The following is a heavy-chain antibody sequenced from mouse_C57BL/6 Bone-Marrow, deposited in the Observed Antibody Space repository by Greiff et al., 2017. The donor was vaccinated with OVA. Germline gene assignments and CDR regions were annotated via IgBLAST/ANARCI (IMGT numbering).Heavy chain of an antibody. CDR3: ARYCGSRRGYWYFDV. J-gene: IGHJ1*03. V-gene: IGHV1-55*01. Sequence: QVQLQQPGAELVKPGASVKMSCKASGYTFTSYWITWVKQRPGQGLEWIGDIYPGSGSTNYNEKFKSKATLTVDTSSSTAYMQLSSLTSEDSAVYYGARYCGSRRGYWYFDVWGTGTTVTVSS. CDR1: GYTFTSYW. CDR2: IYPGSGST. D-gene: IGHD1-1*01.